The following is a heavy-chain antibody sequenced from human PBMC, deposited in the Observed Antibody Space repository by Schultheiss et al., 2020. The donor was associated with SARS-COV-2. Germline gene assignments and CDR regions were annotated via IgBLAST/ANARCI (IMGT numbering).Heavy chain of an antibody. CDR3: AREYTYGYPDYMDV. CDR2: IYYSGST. Sequence: SETLSLTCTVYGGSFSGYYWSWIRQHPGKGLEWIGYIYYSGSTYYNPSLKSRVTISVDTSKNQFSLKLNSVTAADTAVYYCAREYTYGYPDYMDVWGKGTTVTVSS. D-gene: IGHD5-18*01. V-gene: IGHV4-59*01. CDR1: GGSFSGYY. J-gene: IGHJ6*03.